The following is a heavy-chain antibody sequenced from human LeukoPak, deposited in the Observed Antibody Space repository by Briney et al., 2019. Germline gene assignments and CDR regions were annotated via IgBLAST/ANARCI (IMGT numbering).Heavy chain of an antibody. Sequence: GESLKVSCKGSGYSFTSYWITWVRQMPGKGLEWMGRIDPSDSYTNYSPSFQGHVTISADKSISTAYLQWSSLKASDTAMYYCATVTTIYYYYGMDVWGQGTTVTVSS. V-gene: IGHV5-10-1*01. CDR2: IDPSDSYT. J-gene: IGHJ6*02. CDR3: ATVTTIYYYYGMDV. D-gene: IGHD4-17*01. CDR1: GYSFTSYW.